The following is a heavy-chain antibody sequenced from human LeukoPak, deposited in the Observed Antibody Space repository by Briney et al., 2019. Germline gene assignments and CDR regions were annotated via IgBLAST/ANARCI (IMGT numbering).Heavy chain of an antibody. D-gene: IGHD3-22*01. CDR3: VKLPYSDTSAYYVDY. J-gene: IGHJ4*02. V-gene: IGHV3-64D*06. Sequence: GSLSLSFSASGFTFTTSAIHWVRPARGKGLEYVSAIISNGGSTYYAGSVKGRFTISRDNSKNTLSLQMSSLRPEDTAVYYCVKLPYSDTSAYYVDYWGQRTLVTVSS. CDR1: GFTFTTSA. CDR2: IISNGGST.